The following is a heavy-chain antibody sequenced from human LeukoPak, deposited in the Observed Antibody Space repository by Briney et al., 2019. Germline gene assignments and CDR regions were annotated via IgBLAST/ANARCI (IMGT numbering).Heavy chain of an antibody. CDR2: IFYTGSP. Sequence: SETLSLTCSVSGGAISGSRYYWGWIRQSPGKGLEWIGSIFYTGSPYYNPSLKSRVTISVDPSTNQFSLKLNSVTAADTALYYCARQDFVVVPTALLLDAFDIWGLGTMVAVSS. V-gene: IGHV4-39*01. CDR3: ARQDFVVVPTALLLDAFDI. D-gene: IGHD2-2*02. J-gene: IGHJ3*02. CDR1: GGAISGSRYY.